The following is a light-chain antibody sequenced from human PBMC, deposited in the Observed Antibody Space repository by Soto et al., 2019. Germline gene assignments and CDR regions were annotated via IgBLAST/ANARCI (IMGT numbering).Light chain of an antibody. Sequence: IQMTQSPSPLSASVGHRDTITCRARQSIDRWLAWYQQRPWKAPKLLIHNASSFNGGVPSSFSGSGFGTAFPLAIGSLQPYDLATYDCQQYSTYSSFGQGPKVEIK. V-gene: IGKV1-5*01. CDR2: NAS. CDR1: QSIDRW. J-gene: IGKJ1*01. CDR3: QQYSTYSS.